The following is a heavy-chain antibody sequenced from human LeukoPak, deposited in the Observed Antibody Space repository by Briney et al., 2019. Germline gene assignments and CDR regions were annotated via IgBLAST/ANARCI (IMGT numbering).Heavy chain of an antibody. Sequence: ASVKVSCKASGYTFTSYYIHWVRQAPGQGLEWMGIINPSGGSTSYAQKFQGRVTMTRDTSTSTVYMELSSLRSEDTAVYYCARAPVRYCSGGSCYSSNYFDYWGQGTLVTVSS. J-gene: IGHJ4*02. CDR1: GYTFTSYY. D-gene: IGHD2-15*01. CDR3: ARAPVRYCSGGSCYSSNYFDY. CDR2: INPSGGST. V-gene: IGHV1-46*01.